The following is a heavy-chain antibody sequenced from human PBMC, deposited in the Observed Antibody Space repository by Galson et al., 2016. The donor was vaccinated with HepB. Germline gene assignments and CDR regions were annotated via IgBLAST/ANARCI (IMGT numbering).Heavy chain of an antibody. CDR3: AKDYGGSMDV. D-gene: IGHD3-16*01. Sequence: SLRLSCAASGFTFDDYAMHWVRQAPGKGLEWASSISWHSDTIDYADSVKGRFIISRDNAKNCLYLQMHSLRPEDTAFYYCAKDYGGSMDVWGQGTTVTVSS. J-gene: IGHJ6*02. CDR2: ISWHSDTI. CDR1: GFTFDDYA. V-gene: IGHV3-9*01.